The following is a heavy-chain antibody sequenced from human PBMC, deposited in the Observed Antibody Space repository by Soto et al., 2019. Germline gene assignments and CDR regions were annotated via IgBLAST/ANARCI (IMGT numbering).Heavy chain of an antibody. J-gene: IGHJ6*02. V-gene: IGHV3-15*07. CDR3: TTGHDPQYYYYGMDV. CDR2: IKSKTDGGTT. CDR1: GFTFSNAW. Sequence: GGSLRLSCAASGFTFSNAWMNWVRQAPGKGLEWVGRIKSKTDGGTTDYAAPVKGRFTISRDDSKNTLYLQMNSLKTKDTAVYYCTTGHDPQYYYYGMDVWGQGTTVTVSS.